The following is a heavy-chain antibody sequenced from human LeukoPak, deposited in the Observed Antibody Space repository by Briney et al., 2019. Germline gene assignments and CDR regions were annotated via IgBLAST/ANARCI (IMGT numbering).Heavy chain of an antibody. CDR3: ARSAPQPTGWFDP. V-gene: IGHV4-61*08. Sequence: SETLSLTCTVSGGSISSGGYYWSWIRQPPGKGLEWIGYIYYSGSTNYNPSLKSRVTISVDTSKNQFSLKLSSVTAADTAVYYCARSAPQPTGWFDPWGQGTLVTVSS. D-gene: IGHD2-2*01. CDR2: IYYSGST. J-gene: IGHJ5*02. CDR1: GGSISSGGYY.